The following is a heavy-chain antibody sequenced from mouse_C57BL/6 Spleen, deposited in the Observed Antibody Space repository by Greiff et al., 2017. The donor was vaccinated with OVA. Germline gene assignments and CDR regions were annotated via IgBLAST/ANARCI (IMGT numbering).Heavy chain of an antibody. V-gene: IGHV10-1*01. Sequence: DVQLVESGGGLVQPKGSLKLSCAASGFSFNTYAMNWVRQAPGKGLEWVARIRSKSNNYATYYADSVKDRFTISRDDSESMLYLQMNNLKTEDTAMYYCVRHDWDRFAYWGQGTLVTVSA. CDR3: VRHDWDRFAY. J-gene: IGHJ3*01. D-gene: IGHD4-1*01. CDR1: GFSFNTYA. CDR2: IRSKSNNYAT.